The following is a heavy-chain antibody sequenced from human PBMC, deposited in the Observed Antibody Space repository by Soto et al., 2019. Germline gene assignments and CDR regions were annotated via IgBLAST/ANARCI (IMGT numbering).Heavy chain of an antibody. CDR1: GFTFSSYS. V-gene: IGHV3-48*02. CDR2: ISSSSSTI. D-gene: IGHD1-26*01. CDR3: ARDEVGATTVQVPTAFDY. J-gene: IGHJ4*02. Sequence: PGGSLRLSCAASGFTFSSYSMNWVRQAPGKGLEWVSYISSSSSTIYYADSVKGRFTISRDNAKNSLYLQMNSLRDEDTAVYYCARDEVGATTVQVPTAFDYWGQGTLVTVSS.